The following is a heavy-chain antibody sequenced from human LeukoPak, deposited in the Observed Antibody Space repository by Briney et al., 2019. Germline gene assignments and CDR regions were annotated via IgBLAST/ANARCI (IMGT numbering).Heavy chain of an antibody. J-gene: IGHJ4*02. CDR2: INWNGGST. D-gene: IGHD4-17*01. CDR1: GFTFDDYG. Sequence: GGSLRLSCAASGFTFDDYGMSWVRQAPGKGLEWVSAINWNGGSTGYADSVKGRFIVSRDNAKNSLYLQMNSLRAEDTALYYCVRTSGGYGDWAYWGQGILVTVSS. V-gene: IGHV3-20*04. CDR3: VRTSGGYGDWAY.